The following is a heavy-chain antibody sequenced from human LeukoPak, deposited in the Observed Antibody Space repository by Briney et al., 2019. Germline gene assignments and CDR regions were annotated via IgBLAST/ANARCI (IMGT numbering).Heavy chain of an antibody. D-gene: IGHD2-2*01. CDR3: ARRRYHHNYYFDY. CDR1: GFTFSSYW. CDR2: IKKDGSEK. V-gene: IGHV3-7*01. Sequence: GGSLRLSCAASGFTFSSYWMSWVRQAPGKGLEWVANIKKDGSEKYYVDSVKGRFTISRDNAKNSLYLQMNSLRAEDTAVYYCARRRYHHNYYFDYWGQGTLVTVSS. J-gene: IGHJ4*02.